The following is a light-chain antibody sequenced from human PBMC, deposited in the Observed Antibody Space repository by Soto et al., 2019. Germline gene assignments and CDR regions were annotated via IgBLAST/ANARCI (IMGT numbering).Light chain of an antibody. J-gene: IGKJ1*01. V-gene: IGKV3-11*01. CDR2: DTS. CDR1: QSVGSY. Sequence: EIVLTQSPATLSLSPGERATLSCRASQSVGSYLAWFQQTPGQAPRLLIYDTSNRATGIPARFSGSGSVTDFTLTISSLETEDFAVYYCQQRSDWPPTFGQGTKVEIK. CDR3: QQRSDWPPT.